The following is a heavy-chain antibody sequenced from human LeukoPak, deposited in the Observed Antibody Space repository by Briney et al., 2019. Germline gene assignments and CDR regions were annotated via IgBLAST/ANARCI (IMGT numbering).Heavy chain of an antibody. Sequence: TSETLSLTCTFSRGSISYYYWSWIRQPPGKGLEWIGYIYHSGSTNYNPSLKSRVIISLDTSNNQFSLKLSSVTAADTAVYYCATGRYYYGSEYWGQGTLVTVSS. CDR1: RGSISYYY. CDR2: IYHSGST. V-gene: IGHV4-59*01. J-gene: IGHJ4*02. D-gene: IGHD3-10*01. CDR3: ATGRYYYGSEY.